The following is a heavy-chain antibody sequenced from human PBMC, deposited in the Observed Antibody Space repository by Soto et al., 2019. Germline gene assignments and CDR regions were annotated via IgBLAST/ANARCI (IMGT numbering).Heavy chain of an antibody. CDR1: GFTFSSYW. D-gene: IGHD3-3*01. CDR3: AIEATYYDFWSGYSHPYYYYMDV. Sequence: PGGSLRLSCAASGFTFSSYWMHWVRQAPGKGLVWVSRINSDGSSTSYADTVKGRFTISRDNAKNSLYLQMNSLRAEDTAVYYCAIEATYYDFWSGYSHPYYYYMDVWGKGTTVTVSS. J-gene: IGHJ6*03. V-gene: IGHV3-74*01. CDR2: INSDGSST.